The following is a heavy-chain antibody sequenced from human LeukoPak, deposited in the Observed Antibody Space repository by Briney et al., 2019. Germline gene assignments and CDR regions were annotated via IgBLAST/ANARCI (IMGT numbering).Heavy chain of an antibody. Sequence: GGSLRLSCAASGFTVSSNYMNWVRQAPGKGLEWVSIIYSGGSTFYADSVKGRFTISRDNSKNTLHLQMNSLRGEDTAVYYCARSNDAFDIWGQGTMVTVSS. J-gene: IGHJ3*02. V-gene: IGHV3-53*01. CDR1: GFTVSSNY. D-gene: IGHD5/OR15-5a*01. CDR2: IYSGGST. CDR3: ARSNDAFDI.